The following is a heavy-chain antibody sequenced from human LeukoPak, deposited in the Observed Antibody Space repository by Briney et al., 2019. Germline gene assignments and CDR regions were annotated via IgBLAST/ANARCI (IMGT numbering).Heavy chain of an antibody. CDR3: ARDGVDIVVVPAAASRYYGMDV. J-gene: IGHJ6*02. CDR1: GFTFSSYG. CDR2: IWYDGSNE. D-gene: IGHD2-2*03. V-gene: IGHV3-33*01. Sequence: PGGSLRLSCAASGFTFSSYGMHWVRQAPGKGLEWVAVIWYDGSNEYYADSVKGRFTISRDNSKNTLYLQMNSLRAEDTAVYYCARDGVDIVVVPAAASRYYGMDVWGQGTTVTVSS.